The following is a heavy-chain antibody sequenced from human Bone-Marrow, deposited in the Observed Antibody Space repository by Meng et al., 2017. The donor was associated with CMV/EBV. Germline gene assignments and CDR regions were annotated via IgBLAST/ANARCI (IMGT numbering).Heavy chain of an antibody. V-gene: IGHV4-39*07. Sequence: QLQLQESGPGLVKPSEXLSLTCTVPGGSISSSSYYWGWIRQPPGKGLEWIGSIYYSGSTYYNPSLKSRVTISVDTSKNQFSLKLSSVTAADTAVYYCARGPDIVVVTAIRAEYFQHWGQGTLVTVSS. CDR1: GGSISSSSYY. J-gene: IGHJ1*01. D-gene: IGHD2-21*02. CDR3: ARGPDIVVVTAIRAEYFQH. CDR2: IYYSGST.